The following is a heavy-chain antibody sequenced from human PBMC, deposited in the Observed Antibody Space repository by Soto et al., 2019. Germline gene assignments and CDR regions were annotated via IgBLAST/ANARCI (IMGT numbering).Heavy chain of an antibody. CDR1: GGSVSSDSYH. Sequence: QVQLEESGPGLVKPSETLSLRCTVSGGSVSSDSYHWCWVRQPPGKGLEWIGNIYYSGTTNYNPSLESRVSMSVDTSKNQFSLKLISVTAADTAVYYCAARVGATPPITWGQGTLVIVSS. CDR3: AARVGATPPIT. CDR2: IYYSGTT. J-gene: IGHJ5*02. V-gene: IGHV4-61*01. D-gene: IGHD1-26*01.